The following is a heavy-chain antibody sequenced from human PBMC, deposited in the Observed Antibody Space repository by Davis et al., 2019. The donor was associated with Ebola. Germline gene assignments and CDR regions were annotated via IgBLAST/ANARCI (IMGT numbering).Heavy chain of an antibody. CDR2: ISAYNGNT. CDR1: GGTFSSYA. Sequence: ASVKVSCKASGGTFSSYAISWVRQAPGQGLEWMGWISAYNGNTNYAQKLQGRVTMTTDTSTSTAYMELRSLRSDDTAVYYCARDYGSGSPDYWGQGTLVTVSS. CDR3: ARDYGSGSPDY. D-gene: IGHD3-10*01. V-gene: IGHV1-18*01. J-gene: IGHJ4*02.